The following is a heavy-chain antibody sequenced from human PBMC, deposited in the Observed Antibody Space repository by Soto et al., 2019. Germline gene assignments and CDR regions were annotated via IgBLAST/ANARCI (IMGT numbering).Heavy chain of an antibody. J-gene: IGHJ5*02. Sequence: GGSLRLSCAASGFTFSSYAMSWVRQAPGKGLEWVSAISGSGGSTYYADSVKGRFTISRDNSKNTLYLQMNSLRAEDTAVYYCAKAGHSSSWYNWFDPWGQGTRVTVSS. CDR2: ISGSGGST. V-gene: IGHV3-23*01. CDR1: GFTFSSYA. D-gene: IGHD6-13*01. CDR3: AKAGHSSSWYNWFDP.